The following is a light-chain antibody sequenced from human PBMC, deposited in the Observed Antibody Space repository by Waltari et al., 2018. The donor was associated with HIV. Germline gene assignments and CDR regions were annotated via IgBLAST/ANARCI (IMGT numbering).Light chain of an antibody. V-gene: IGLV2-11*01. CDR2: DVY. Sequence: QSALTQPRSVSGSPGQSVTISCTGTNSDVGAYNYVGWYHQYPGKAPKLLIYDVYKRPAGVPDRFSGSKSVNTASLTISGLQAEDEADYHCCSFTQSHTAVFCGGTKLTVL. J-gene: IGLJ2*01. CDR3: CSFTQSHTAV. CDR1: NSDVGAYNY.